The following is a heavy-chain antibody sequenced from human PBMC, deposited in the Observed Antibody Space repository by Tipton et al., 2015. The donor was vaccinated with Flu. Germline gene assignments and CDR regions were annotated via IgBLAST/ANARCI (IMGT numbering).Heavy chain of an antibody. J-gene: IGHJ4*02. CDR2: IYDSQYT. V-gene: IGHV4-61*01. CDR3: ARDPSLGMPDFFDY. CDR1: GGSISSSSYY. Sequence: TLSLTCTVSGGSISSSSYYWNWIRQPPGKGLEWIGYIYDSQYTKYNPSLKSRVTISVDTSKKQFSLQLRSVTAADTAVYYCARDPSLGMPDFFDYWGQGTLVTASS. D-gene: IGHD2-2*01.